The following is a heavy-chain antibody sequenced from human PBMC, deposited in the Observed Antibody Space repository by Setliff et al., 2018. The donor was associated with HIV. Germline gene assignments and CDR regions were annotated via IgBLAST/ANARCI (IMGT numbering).Heavy chain of an antibody. D-gene: IGHD2-21*01. J-gene: IGHJ4*02. CDR3: ARDRNCGNGCYSSADH. Sequence: PGGSLRLSCAASGFIFSTFPMHWVRQAPGKGLEWVAVMSGDANSQYYADSVRGRFTISRDNSKNTVYLQMNSLTTEDTAVYYCARDRNCGNGCYSSADHWGLRTLVTVSS. V-gene: IGHV3-30*01. CDR2: MSGDANSQ. CDR1: GFIFSTFP.